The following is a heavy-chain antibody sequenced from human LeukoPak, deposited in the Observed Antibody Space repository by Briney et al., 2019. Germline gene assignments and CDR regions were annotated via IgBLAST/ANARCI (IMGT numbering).Heavy chain of an antibody. CDR3: ARTRTIVGAKGFDY. CDR1: GYTFTGYY. Sequence: GASVKVSCKASGYTFTGYYMHWVRQAPGQGLEWMGRINPNSGGTNYAQKFQGRVTMTRDTSISTAYMELSRLRSDDTAAYYCARTRTIVGAKGFDYWGQGTLVTVSS. D-gene: IGHD1-26*01. CDR2: INPNSGGT. V-gene: IGHV1-2*06. J-gene: IGHJ4*02.